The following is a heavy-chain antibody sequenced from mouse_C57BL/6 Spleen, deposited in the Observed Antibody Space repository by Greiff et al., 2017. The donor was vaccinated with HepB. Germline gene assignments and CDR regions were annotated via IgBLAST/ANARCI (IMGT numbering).Heavy chain of an antibody. CDR3: ARPFITTVEYFDV. D-gene: IGHD1-1*01. J-gene: IGHJ1*03. CDR1: GFNIKNTY. V-gene: IGHV14-3*01. Sequence: VHVKQSVAELVRPGASVKLSCTASGFNIKNTYMHWVKQRPEQGLEWIGRIDPANGNTKYAPKFQGKATITADTSSNTAYLQLSSLTSEDTAIYYCARPFITTVEYFDVWGTGTTVTVSS. CDR2: IDPANGNT.